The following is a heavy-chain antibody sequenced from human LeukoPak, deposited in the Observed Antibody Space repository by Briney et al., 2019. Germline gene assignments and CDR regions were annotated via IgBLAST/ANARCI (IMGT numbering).Heavy chain of an antibody. Sequence: TSETLSLTCTVSGGSISSYYWSWIQQPPGKGLEWIGYIYYSGSTNYNPSLKSRVTISVDTSKNQFSLKLSSVTAADTAVYYCARSPGRRRPHYYGMDVWGQGTTVTVSS. V-gene: IGHV4-59*01. CDR2: IYYSGST. CDR1: GGSISSYY. CDR3: ARSPGRRRPHYYGMDV. J-gene: IGHJ6*02. D-gene: IGHD1-1*01.